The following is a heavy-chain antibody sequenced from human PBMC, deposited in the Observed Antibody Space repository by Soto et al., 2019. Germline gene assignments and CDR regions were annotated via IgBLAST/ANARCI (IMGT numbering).Heavy chain of an antibody. CDR3: ARSVVPATMRGWFDP. V-gene: IGHV1-46*03. Sequence: QVQLVQSGAEVKKPGASVKVSCKASGYSFTTYNIHWVRQAPGQGLDWMGIVNPRSGSTVYAQRLQGRVTMTGDTSTSTVYMELSSLRSDDTAVYYCARSVVPATMRGWFDPWGQGTLVTVSS. CDR1: GYSFTTYN. CDR2: VNPRSGST. J-gene: IGHJ5*02. D-gene: IGHD2-2*01.